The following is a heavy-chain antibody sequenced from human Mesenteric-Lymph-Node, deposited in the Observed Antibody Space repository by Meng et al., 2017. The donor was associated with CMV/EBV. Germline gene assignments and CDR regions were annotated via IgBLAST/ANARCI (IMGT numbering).Heavy chain of an antibody. CDR1: GFTFSNSD. Sequence: GGSLRLSCAASGFTFSNSDMNWVRQAPGKGLEWVSGVSWNGSRTHYADSVKGRFIISRDNSRNFLYQQMNSLRPEDMAVYYCVRKGRGLLPRFDYWGQGTLVTVSS. J-gene: IGHJ4*02. D-gene: IGHD3-22*01. V-gene: IGHV3-19*01. CDR3: VRKGRGLLPRFDY. CDR2: VSWNGSRT.